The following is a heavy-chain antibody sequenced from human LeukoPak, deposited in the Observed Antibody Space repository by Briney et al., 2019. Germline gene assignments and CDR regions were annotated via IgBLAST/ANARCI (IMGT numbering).Heavy chain of an antibody. D-gene: IGHD6-6*01. CDR1: GDSISSYY. Sequence: SETLSLTCTVSGDSISSYYWSWIRQPPGKGLEWIGYIYTSGGTNYIPSLKGRVTISIDTSKNQFTLKLSSVTAADSAVYYCARLTRLSTSPDRYYLDYWGQGTWSPSPQ. CDR2: IYTSGGT. J-gene: IGHJ4*02. CDR3: ARLTRLSTSPDRYYLDY. V-gene: IGHV4-4*09.